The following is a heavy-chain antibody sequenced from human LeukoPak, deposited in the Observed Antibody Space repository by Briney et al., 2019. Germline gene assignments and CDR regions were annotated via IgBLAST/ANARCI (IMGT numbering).Heavy chain of an antibody. CDR3: ARGILYGGNPYYVFDI. V-gene: IGHV3-66*02. CDR1: GFTVSDNY. D-gene: IGHD4-23*01. J-gene: IGHJ3*02. CDR2: IYSDGST. Sequence: GGSLRLSCAASGFTVSDNYMSWVRQAPGKGLGWVSVIYSDGSTYYADSVKGRFTISRENSKNTLYLQMNSLRVEDTAVYSCARGILYGGNPYYVFDIWGQGTMVTVSS.